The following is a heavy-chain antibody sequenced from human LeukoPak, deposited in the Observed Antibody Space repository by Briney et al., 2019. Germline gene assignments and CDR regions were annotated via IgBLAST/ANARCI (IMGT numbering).Heavy chain of an antibody. J-gene: IGHJ4*02. CDR2: ISTSAGTI. Sequence: GGSLSLSCAASGFTFSDYYMTWIRQAPGKGLEWISYISTSAGTIYYADSVKGRFTISRDNAKNSLYLQMNSLRAEDTAVYYCARDAIDSSGFVFDYWGQGTLVTVSS. V-gene: IGHV3-11*01. D-gene: IGHD3-22*01. CDR1: GFTFSDYY. CDR3: ARDAIDSSGFVFDY.